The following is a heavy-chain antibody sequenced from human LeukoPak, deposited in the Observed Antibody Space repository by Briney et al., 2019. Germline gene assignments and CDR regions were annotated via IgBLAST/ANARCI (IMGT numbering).Heavy chain of an antibody. D-gene: IGHD3-22*01. J-gene: IGHJ4*02. CDR1: GFTFSSYW. CDR2: IKQDGREK. V-gene: IGHV3-7*01. Sequence: GGSLRLSCAASGFTFSSYWMSWVRQAPGKGVEGVANIKQDGREKYYVDSVKGRFTISRDNAKNSLYLQMNSLRAEDTAVYYCARDYEPYYDSSGYYYWGQGTLVTVSS. CDR3: ARDYEPYYDSSGYYY.